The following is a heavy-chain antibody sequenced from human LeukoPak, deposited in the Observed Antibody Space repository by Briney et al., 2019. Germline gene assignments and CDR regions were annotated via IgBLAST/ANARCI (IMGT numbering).Heavy chain of an antibody. J-gene: IGHJ6*02. CDR1: GGSISSSSGNC. Sequence: SETLSLTCAVSGGSISSSSGNCWTWVRQPPGKGLEWIGEINHSGSTNYNPSLKSRVTISVDTSKNQFSLKLSSVTAADTAVYYCARRNYDFWSGYYSYYYYYGMDVWGQGTTVTVSS. D-gene: IGHD3-3*01. CDR3: ARRNYDFWSGYYSYYYYYGMDV. CDR2: INHSGST. V-gene: IGHV4-4*02.